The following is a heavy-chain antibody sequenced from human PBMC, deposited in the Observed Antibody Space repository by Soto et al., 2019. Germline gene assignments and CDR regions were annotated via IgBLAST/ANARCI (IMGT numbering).Heavy chain of an antibody. Sequence: GGSLRLSCAASGFTFSSYAMSWVRQAPGKGLEWVSDISGSGGTTYSADSVKGRFTISRDNSKNTLYLQMNSLRVEDTAVYYCAKGGTTPGYFQHWGQGTLVTVSS. CDR1: GFTFSSYA. D-gene: IGHD1-1*01. CDR2: ISGSGGTT. V-gene: IGHV3-23*01. CDR3: AKGGTTPGYFQH. J-gene: IGHJ1*01.